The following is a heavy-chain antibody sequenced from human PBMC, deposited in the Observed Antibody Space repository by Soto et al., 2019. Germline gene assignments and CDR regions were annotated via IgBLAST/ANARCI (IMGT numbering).Heavy chain of an antibody. D-gene: IGHD3-10*01. CDR1: GGSVRGYY. V-gene: IGHV4-34*01. J-gene: IGHJ4*02. CDR3: ARGNITCIFDY. Sequence: QVHLQQWGAGLLKPSETLSLTCAAYGGSVRGYYWTWIRQPPGTGREWICEINQSGSTNYNPSHKSRITMSLDTSKNQFALTLTSVTAADPAVYYCARGNITCIFDYWGQGTLVTVSS. CDR2: INQSGST.